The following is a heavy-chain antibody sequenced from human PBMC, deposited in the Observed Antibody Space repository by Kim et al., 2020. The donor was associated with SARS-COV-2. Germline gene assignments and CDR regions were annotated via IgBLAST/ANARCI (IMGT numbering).Heavy chain of an antibody. CDR3: ARFGGKTQMGYNWFDP. J-gene: IGHJ5*02. Sequence: PAVNQRVTISVDTSKNKFSLRLGSVTAADTAVYYCARFGGKTQMGYNWFDPWGQGTLVTVSS. D-gene: IGHD1-26*01. V-gene: IGHV4-34*01.